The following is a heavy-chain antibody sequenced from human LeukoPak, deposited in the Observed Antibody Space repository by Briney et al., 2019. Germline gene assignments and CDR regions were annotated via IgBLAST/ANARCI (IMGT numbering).Heavy chain of an antibody. CDR1: GFTFNRCW. D-gene: IGHD2-21*02. J-gene: IGHJ1*01. CDR2: INPDGRDT. Sequence: GGSLRLSCVVSGFTFNRCWINWVRQAPGKGLEWVAHINPDGRDTYYVDSVKGRFTISRDNAQNSMYLQMNSLRVEDTAVYYCTSWGDTTAEYFQRWGQGTLVTVSS. CDR3: TSWGDTTAEYFQR. V-gene: IGHV3-7*01.